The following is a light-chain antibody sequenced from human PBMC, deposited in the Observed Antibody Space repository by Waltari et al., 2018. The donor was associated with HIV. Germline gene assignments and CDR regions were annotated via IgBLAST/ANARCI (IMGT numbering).Light chain of an antibody. V-gene: IGLV2-14*03. J-gene: IGLJ2*01. CDR1: SSDVGGYNY. CDR2: EVS. Sequence: QSALAQPASVSGSPGPSIPIPCTGTSSDVGGYNYVSWYQQHPDKVPRLMIYEVSHRPSGISSRFFGSKSGYTASLTISGLQPDDEAYYYCSSYTSSSSLDVVFGGGTKLTVL. CDR3: SSYTSSSSLDVV.